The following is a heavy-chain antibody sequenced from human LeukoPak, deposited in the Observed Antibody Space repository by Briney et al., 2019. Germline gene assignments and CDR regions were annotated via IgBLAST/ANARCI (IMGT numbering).Heavy chain of an antibody. V-gene: IGHV4-59*01. CDR1: GGSISPYY. CDR2: ISYSGSA. D-gene: IGHD3-10*01. CDR3: ARVIRGFGEANFDY. J-gene: IGHJ4*02. Sequence: SETLSLTCTVSGGSISPYYWSWVRQPPGKGLEWIGYISYSGSANYIPALKSRVTISVDTSNNQFPLKLSSVTAADTAVYYCARVIRGFGEANFDYWGQGTLVTVSS.